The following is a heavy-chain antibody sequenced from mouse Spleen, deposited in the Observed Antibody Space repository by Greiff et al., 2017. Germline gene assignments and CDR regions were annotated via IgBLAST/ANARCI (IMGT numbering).Heavy chain of an antibody. CDR1: GFTFSDYG. CDR2: ISSGSSTI. V-gene: IGHV5-17*01. J-gene: IGHJ4*01. Sequence: VQLQQSGGGLVKPGGSLKLSCAASGFTFSDYGMHWVRQAPEKGLEWVAYISSGSSTIYYADTVKGRFTISRDNAKNTLFLQMTSLRSEDTAMYYCARPYYYGSSYYYAMDYWGQGTSVTVSS. CDR3: ARPYYYGSSYYYAMDY. D-gene: IGHD1-1*01.